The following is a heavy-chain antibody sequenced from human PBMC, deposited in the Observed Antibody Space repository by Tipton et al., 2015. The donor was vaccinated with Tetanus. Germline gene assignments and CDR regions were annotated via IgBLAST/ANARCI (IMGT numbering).Heavy chain of an antibody. CDR3: ARGHHEDSSPNFDY. J-gene: IGHJ4*02. Sequence: GLVKPSETLSLTCAVYGGSFSGYYWSWIRQPPGKGLEWIGEINHSGSTNYNPSLKSRVTISVDTSKNQFSLKLSSMTAAGTAVYYCARGHHEDSSPNFDYWGQGTLVTVSS. D-gene: IGHD3-22*01. CDR2: INHSGST. V-gene: IGHV4-34*01. CDR1: GGSFSGYY.